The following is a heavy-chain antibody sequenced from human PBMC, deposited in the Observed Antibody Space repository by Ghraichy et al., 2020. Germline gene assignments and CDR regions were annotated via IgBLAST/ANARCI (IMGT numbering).Heavy chain of an antibody. CDR1: GGSISSGGYY. CDR2: IYYSGST. Sequence: SETLSLTCTVSGGSISSGGYYWSWIRQHPGKGLEWIGYIYYSGSTYYNPSLKSRVTISVDTSKNQFSLKLSSVTAADTAVYYCARGGRDNWNYVWFDPWGQGTLVTVSS. D-gene: IGHD1-7*01. J-gene: IGHJ5*02. V-gene: IGHV4-31*03. CDR3: ARGGRDNWNYVWFDP.